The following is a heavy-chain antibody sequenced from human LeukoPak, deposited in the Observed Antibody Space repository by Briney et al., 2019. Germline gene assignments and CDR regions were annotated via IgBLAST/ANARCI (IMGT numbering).Heavy chain of an antibody. V-gene: IGHV3-21*01. CDR1: GFTFSSYS. CDR2: ISSSSSYI. Sequence: GGSLRLSGAASGFTFSSYSRNWFGQAQGRGLEGVSSISSSSSYIYYADSVKGRFTISRDNAKNSLYLQMNSLRAEDTAVYYCASKEVGATFDYWGQGTLVTVSS. CDR3: ASKEVGATFDY. D-gene: IGHD1-26*01. J-gene: IGHJ4*02.